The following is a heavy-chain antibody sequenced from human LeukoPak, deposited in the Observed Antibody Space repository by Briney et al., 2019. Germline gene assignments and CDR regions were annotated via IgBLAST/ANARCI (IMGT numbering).Heavy chain of an antibody. J-gene: IGHJ4*02. CDR3: VRYFTAVAPTLRLDY. CDR1: GFTFSSYW. Sequence: PGGSLRLSCAASGFTFSSYWMNWVRQAPGKGLEWVATIKQDGRDKYYVDSVKGRFTISRDDAKNSLYLQTNSLRVEDTAVYHCVRYFTAVAPTLRLDYWGQGTLVTVSS. V-gene: IGHV3-7*03. CDR2: IKQDGRDK. D-gene: IGHD6-19*01.